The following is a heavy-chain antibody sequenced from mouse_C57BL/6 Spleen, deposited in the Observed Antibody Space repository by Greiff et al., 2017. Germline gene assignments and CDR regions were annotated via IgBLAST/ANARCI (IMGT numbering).Heavy chain of an antibody. CDR3: ARRVNLPYFDY. CDR2: ISSGGSYT. Sequence: EVQLVESGGDLVKPGGSLKLSCAASGFTFSSYGMSWVRQTPDKRLEWVATISSGGSYTYYPDSVKGRFTISRDNAKNTLYLQMSSLKSEDTAMYYCARRVNLPYFDYWGQGTTLTVSS. J-gene: IGHJ2*01. D-gene: IGHD2-1*01. CDR1: GFTFSSYG. V-gene: IGHV5-6*01.